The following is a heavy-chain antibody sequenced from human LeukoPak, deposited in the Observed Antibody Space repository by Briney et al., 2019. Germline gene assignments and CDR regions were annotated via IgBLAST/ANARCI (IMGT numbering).Heavy chain of an antibody. Sequence: GGSLRLSCAHSGFSFSSYWMSWVSQAPGKGLEWVANIKQDGSQKYYVDSVKGRFTISRDNAKNSLYLQMDSLRAEDSAVYYCARSNWNYYNYWGQGTLVTVSS. CDR1: GFSFSSYW. D-gene: IGHD1-20*01. CDR2: IKQDGSQK. V-gene: IGHV3-7*05. CDR3: ARSNWNYYNY. J-gene: IGHJ4*02.